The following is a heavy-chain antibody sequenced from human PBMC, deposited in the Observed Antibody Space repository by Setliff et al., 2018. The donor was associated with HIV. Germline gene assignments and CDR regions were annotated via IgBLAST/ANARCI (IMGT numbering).Heavy chain of an antibody. V-gene: IGHV4-39*01. Sequence: SETLSLTCTVSGGSISSDYYFWGWIRQPPGKGLEWIGTIYYSGSTYFTPSLKSRLTISVDTSKNQFSLKLSSVTAADTAVYYCARTKDCSSSSCPGTHHYYYMDVWGKGTTVTVSS. CDR3: ARTKDCSSSSCPGTHHYYYMDV. CDR1: GGSISSDYYF. D-gene: IGHD2-2*01. CDR2: IYYSGST. J-gene: IGHJ6*03.